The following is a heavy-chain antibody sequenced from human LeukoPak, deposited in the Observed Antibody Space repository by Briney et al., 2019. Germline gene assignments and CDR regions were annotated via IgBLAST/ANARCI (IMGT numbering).Heavy chain of an antibody. Sequence: PGGSLRLSCAASGFTVSSNYMSWVRQAPGKGLEWVSVIYSGGSTYYADSVKGRFTISRGNSKNTLYLQMNSLRAEDTAVYYCARDRPYCSSTSCYLGAFDIWGQGTMVTVSS. J-gene: IGHJ3*02. V-gene: IGHV3-53*01. CDR3: ARDRPYCSSTSCYLGAFDI. D-gene: IGHD2-2*01. CDR1: GFTVSSNY. CDR2: IYSGGST.